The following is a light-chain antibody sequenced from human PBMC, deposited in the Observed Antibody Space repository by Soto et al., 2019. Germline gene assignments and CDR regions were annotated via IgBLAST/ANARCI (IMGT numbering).Light chain of an antibody. J-gene: IGKJ1*01. CDR2: GAS. V-gene: IGKV3-20*01. CDR1: HSLLHSDGKTY. Sequence: ILMTHPPLSLSIIPGQTASISCNSSHSLLHSDGKTYFYWYQQKPGQAPRLLIYGASSRATGIPDRFSGSGSGTDFTLTISRLEPEDFAVYYCHQYSSSPATFGQGTKVDI. CDR3: HQYSSSPAT.